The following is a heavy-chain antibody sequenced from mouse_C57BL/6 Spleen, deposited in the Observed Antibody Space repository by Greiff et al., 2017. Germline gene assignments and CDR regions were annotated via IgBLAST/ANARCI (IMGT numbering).Heavy chain of an antibody. CDR3: ASRGDWYFDV. CDR2: IYPSDSET. CDR1: GYTFTSYW. J-gene: IGHJ1*03. V-gene: IGHV1-61*01. Sequence: QVQLQQPGAELVRPGSSVKLSCKASGYTFTSYWMDWVKQRPGQGLEWIGNIYPSDSETHYNQKFKVKATLTVDKSSIPAYMQLSSLTSEDSAVYDCASRGDWYFDVWGTGTTVTVSS.